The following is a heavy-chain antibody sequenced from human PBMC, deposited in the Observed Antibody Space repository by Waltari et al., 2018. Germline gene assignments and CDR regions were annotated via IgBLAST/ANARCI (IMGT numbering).Heavy chain of an antibody. CDR2: VHGSGRT. V-gene: IGHV4-4*02. D-gene: IGHD5-12*01. Sequence: QLQLQESGPGLVTPSGTLSLTCDVYGDSISSTSGWTWVRQPQGKGLEWIGQVHGSGRTNYNPSFASRVTVSLDTPNNQFSLRVTSATAADTAIYYCARDRGRGLYLDSWGPGTLVAVSP. J-gene: IGHJ4*02. CDR3: ARDRGRGLYLDS. CDR1: GDSISSTSG.